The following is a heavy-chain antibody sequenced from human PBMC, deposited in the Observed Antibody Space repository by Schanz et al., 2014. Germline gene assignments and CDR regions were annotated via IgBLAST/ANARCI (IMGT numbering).Heavy chain of an antibody. J-gene: IGHJ5*02. CDR3: ARDRRRYCSTASCLHDNWFDP. Sequence: VQSVHSGTEVQKLGASVKVSCQTSGYTFTSYGINWVRQAPGQGLEWMGWISAYNGNTNYAQKVQGRVTMTTDTSTGTAYMELRSLRSDDTAVYYCARDRRRYCSTASCLHDNWFDPWGQGTLVIVSS. D-gene: IGHD2-2*01. CDR1: GYTFTSYG. CDR2: ISAYNGNT. V-gene: IGHV1-18*01.